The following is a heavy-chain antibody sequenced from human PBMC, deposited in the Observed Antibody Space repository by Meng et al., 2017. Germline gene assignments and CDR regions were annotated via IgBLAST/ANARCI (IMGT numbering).Heavy chain of an antibody. CDR3: ARDPLLVARFDY. J-gene: IGHJ4*02. CDR2: IYYSGST. D-gene: IGHD2-15*01. V-gene: IGHV4-59*12. CDR1: GGSISSYY. Sequence: SETLSLTCTVSGGSISSYYWSWIRQPPGKGLEWIGYIYYSGSTNYNPSLKSRVTISVDTSKNQFSLKLSSVTAADTAVYYCARDPLLVARFDYWGQGTLVTVSS.